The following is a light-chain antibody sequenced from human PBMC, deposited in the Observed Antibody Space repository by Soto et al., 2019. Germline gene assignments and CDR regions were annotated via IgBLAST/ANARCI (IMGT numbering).Light chain of an antibody. Sequence: GVSQSPATLSVSPGERATLSCRASQSVSNNLAWYQQKPGQAPRLLIYGASTRATGIPARFSGRGSGTEFALTISSLQSEDFGLYYCQQYNIWPPWTFGQGTKVAIK. J-gene: IGKJ1*01. CDR3: QQYNIWPPWT. CDR1: QSVSNN. CDR2: GAS. V-gene: IGKV3-15*01.